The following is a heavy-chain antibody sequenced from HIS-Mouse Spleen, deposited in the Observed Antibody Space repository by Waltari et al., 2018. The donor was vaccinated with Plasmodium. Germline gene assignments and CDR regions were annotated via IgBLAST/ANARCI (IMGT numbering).Heavy chain of an antibody. CDR3: TRLGAAGRYYYYGMDV. Sequence: EVQLVESGGGLVQPGGSLSLSCSASGFPFRSYWMSWVRQAPGKGLEWVANIKQDGSEKYYVDSVKGRFTISRDNAKNSLYLQMNSLRAEDTAVYYCTRLGAAGRYYYYGMDVWGQGTTVTVSS. CDR2: IKQDGSEK. CDR1: GFPFRSYW. J-gene: IGHJ6*02. D-gene: IGHD6-13*01. V-gene: IGHV3-7*01.